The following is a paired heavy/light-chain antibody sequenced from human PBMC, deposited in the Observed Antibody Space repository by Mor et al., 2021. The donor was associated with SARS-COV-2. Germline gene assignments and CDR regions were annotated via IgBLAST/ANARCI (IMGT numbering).Light chain of an antibody. Sequence: QSALTQPASVSGSPGQSITISCTGTSSDVGDYNYVSWYQQHPGETPKLIIFEVSNRPSGVSSRFSGSKSGNTASLSISGLQAEDEADYYCSSYTSSSTLEVFGTGTRVAVL. J-gene: IGLJ1*01. CDR1: SSDVGDYNY. CDR2: EVS. CDR3: SSYTSSSTLEV. V-gene: IGLV2-14*01.
Heavy chain of an antibody. CDR3: VSGERKRGYTYGCSFYI. CDR2: IYPGDSET. D-gene: IGHD5-18*01. CDR1: GYSFTSYW. Sequence: EVQLVQSGAEVKKPGESLKISCKGSGYSFTSYWIGWVRQMPGKGLEWMGIIYPGDSETRYSPSFQGQVTISADKADTTAYLQWSSLKASDNAMYYCVSGERKRGYTYGCSFYIWGRGTMVTVSS. V-gene: IGHV5-51*01. J-gene: IGHJ3*02.